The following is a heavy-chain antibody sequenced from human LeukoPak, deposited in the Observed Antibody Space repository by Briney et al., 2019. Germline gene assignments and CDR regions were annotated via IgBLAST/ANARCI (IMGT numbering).Heavy chain of an antibody. D-gene: IGHD5-18*01. J-gene: IGHJ4*02. Sequence: PGGSLRLSCAASGFTFSSYAMHWVRQAPGKGLEWVAVISYDGSNKYYADSVKGRFTISRDNSKNTLYLQMNSLRAEDTAVYYCARADTAMVFDYWGREPWSPSPQ. CDR3: ARADTAMVFDY. V-gene: IGHV3-30*04. CDR1: GFTFSSYA. CDR2: ISYDGSNK.